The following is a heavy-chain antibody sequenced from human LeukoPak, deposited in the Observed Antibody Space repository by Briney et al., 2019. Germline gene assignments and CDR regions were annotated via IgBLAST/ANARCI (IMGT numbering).Heavy chain of an antibody. CDR1: GGSISSYY. Sequence: SETLSLTCTASGGSISSYYWSWIRQPPGKGLEWIGYIYYSGSTNYNPSLKSRVTISVDTSKNQLSLKLSSVTAADTAVYYCARSDVYYDYVWGSYRSYYFDYWGQGTLVTVSS. CDR3: ARSDVYYDYVWGSYRSYYFDY. V-gene: IGHV4-59*01. CDR2: IYYSGST. J-gene: IGHJ4*02. D-gene: IGHD3-16*02.